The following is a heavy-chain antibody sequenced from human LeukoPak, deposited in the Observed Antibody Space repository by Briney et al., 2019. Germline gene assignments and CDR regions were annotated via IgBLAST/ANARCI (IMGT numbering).Heavy chain of an antibody. J-gene: IGHJ4*02. V-gene: IGHV3-15*01. CDR3: ASEDPWLPVKEITF. D-gene: IGHD5-12*01. CDR1: GFTVNDAS. CDR2: IKNRAGGGST. Sequence: GGCLRLSCAASGFTVNDASMSWVRQAPGKGLEWVGRIKNRAGGGSTDYAAPVKGRFTISRDDSKNTLYLQMNSLKPEDTAVYYCASEDPWLPVKEITFWGQGTLVTVSS.